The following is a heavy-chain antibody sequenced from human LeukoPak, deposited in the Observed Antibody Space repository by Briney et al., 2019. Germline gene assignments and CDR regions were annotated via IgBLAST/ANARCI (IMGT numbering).Heavy chain of an antibody. D-gene: IGHD6-19*01. J-gene: IGHJ4*02. CDR3: ARKRYSSGWYSGY. CDR2: IYHSGST. CDR1: GYSISSGYY. V-gene: IGHV4-38-2*02. Sequence: PSETLSLTCTVSGYSISSGYYWGWIRQPPGKGLEWIGSIYHSGSTNYNPSLKSRVTISVDTSKNQFSLKLSSVTAADTAVYYCARKRYSSGWYSGYWGQGTLVTVSS.